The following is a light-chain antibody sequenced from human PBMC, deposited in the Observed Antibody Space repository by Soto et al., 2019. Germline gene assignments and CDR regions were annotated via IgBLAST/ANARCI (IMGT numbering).Light chain of an antibody. V-gene: IGLV2-14*03. CDR3: SSYTSSSTLVA. Sequence: QPVLTQPASVSGSPGQSITISCTGTSSDVGGYNYVSWYKQYPGKAPKLMIYDVSNRPSGVSDRFSGSKSGNTASLTISGLQAEDEAVYYCSSYTSSSTLVAFGGGTKLTVL. CDR2: DVS. J-gene: IGLJ2*01. CDR1: SSDVGGYNY.